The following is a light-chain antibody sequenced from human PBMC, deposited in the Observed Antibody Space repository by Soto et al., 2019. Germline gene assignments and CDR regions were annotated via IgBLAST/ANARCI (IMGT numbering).Light chain of an antibody. Sequence: EVVMAQSPVTLSVSPGDGAALSCRASQSVGKNLAWYQQKPGQAPRLLVYGASTRATGVPARFSGSGSGTEFTLTISSLRSEDFAVYDCQQYNKWPLTFGQGTKVDIK. CDR3: QQYNKWPLT. CDR1: QSVGKN. J-gene: IGKJ1*01. CDR2: GAS. V-gene: IGKV3-15*01.